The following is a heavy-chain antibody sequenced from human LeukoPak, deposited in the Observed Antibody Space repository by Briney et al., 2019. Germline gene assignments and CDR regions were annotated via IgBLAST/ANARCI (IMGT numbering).Heavy chain of an antibody. CDR3: ARDEAQWEPTGD. D-gene: IGHD1-26*01. CDR2: ISSSSSYI. Sequence: GRSLRLSCAASGFTFSSYSMNWVRQAPGKGLEWVSSISSSSSYIYYADSVKGRFTISRDNAKNSLYLQMNSLRAEDTAVYYCARDEAQWEPTGDWGQGTLVTVSS. CDR1: GFTFSSYS. J-gene: IGHJ4*02. V-gene: IGHV3-21*01.